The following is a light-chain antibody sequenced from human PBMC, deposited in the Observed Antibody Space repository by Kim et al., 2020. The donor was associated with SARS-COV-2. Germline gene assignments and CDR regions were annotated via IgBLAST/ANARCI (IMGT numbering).Light chain of an antibody. V-gene: IGKV3-20*01. Sequence: EIVLTQSPGTLSLSPGESATLSCRASESVSSSSIAWYQQKPGQAPRLLIYGASNRPTGIPDRFSGSGSGTDYTLTISRLEPEDFAVYHCQQYGRVFTFGQGTKLEI. CDR1: ESVSSSS. CDR2: GAS. CDR3: QQYGRVFT. J-gene: IGKJ2*01.